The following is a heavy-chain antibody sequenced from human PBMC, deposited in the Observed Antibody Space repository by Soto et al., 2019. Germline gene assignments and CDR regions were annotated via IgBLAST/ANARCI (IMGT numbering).Heavy chain of an antibody. CDR2: ISSSGSNI. J-gene: IGHJ5*01. Sequence: GGALRLSCAASGFTFSSYAMSGVRQAPRKGLEGVSAISSSGSNIYYADSVKGRFTISRDNDKNKQELQMNSLRAEDTAVYYCARDPGNSDFCSCYGLPQSLYYWFDPWGQGTLVTVSS. V-gene: IGHV3-21*01. D-gene: IGHD3-3*01. CDR3: ARDPGNSDFCSCYGLPQSLYYWFDP. CDR1: GFTFSSYA.